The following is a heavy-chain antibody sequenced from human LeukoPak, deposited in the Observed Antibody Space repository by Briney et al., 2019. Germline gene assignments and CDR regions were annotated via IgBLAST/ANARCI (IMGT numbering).Heavy chain of an antibody. D-gene: IGHD6-19*01. Sequence: PGESLQISCKGSGYSFTSYWISWVRQLPGKGLEWMGRIDPSDSYTNYSPSFQGHVTISADKSISTAYLQWSSLKASDTAMYYCASSGYSSGWHRDYWGQGTLVTVSS. CDR1: GYSFTSYW. CDR3: ASSGYSSGWHRDY. J-gene: IGHJ4*02. V-gene: IGHV5-10-1*01. CDR2: IDPSDSYT.